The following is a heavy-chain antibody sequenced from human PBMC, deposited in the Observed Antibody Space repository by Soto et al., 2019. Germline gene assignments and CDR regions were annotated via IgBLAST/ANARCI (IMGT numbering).Heavy chain of an antibody. CDR3: ARGQLHGGSSGWYCFDY. CDR1: GGSFSGYY. D-gene: IGHD6-19*01. J-gene: IGHJ4*02. V-gene: IGHV4-34*01. Sequence: PSETLSLTCAVYGGSFSGYYWSWIRQPPGKGLEWIGEINHSGSTNYNPSLKSRVTISVDTSKNQFSLKLSSVTAADTAVYYCARGQLHGGSSGWYCFDYWGQGTLVTVSS. CDR2: INHSGST.